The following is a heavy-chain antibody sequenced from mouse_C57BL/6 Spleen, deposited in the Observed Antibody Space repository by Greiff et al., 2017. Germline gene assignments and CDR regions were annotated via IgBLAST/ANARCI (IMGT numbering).Heavy chain of an antibody. CDR3: ARNYFDY. CDR1: GFTFSSYA. V-gene: IGHV5-4*03. CDR2: ISDGGSYT. J-gene: IGHJ2*01. Sequence: EVKVVESGGGLVKPGGSLKLSCAASGFTFSSYAMSWVRQTPEKRLEWVATISDGGSYTYYPDNVKGRFTISRDNAKNNLYLQMSHLKSEDTAMYYCARNYFDYWGQGTTLTVSS.